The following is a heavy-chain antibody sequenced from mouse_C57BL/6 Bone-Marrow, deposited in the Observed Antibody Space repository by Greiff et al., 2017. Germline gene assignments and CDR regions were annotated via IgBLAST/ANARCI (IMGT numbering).Heavy chain of an antibody. Sequence: QVQLQQSGAELASPGASVKMSCKASGYTFTSYTMHWVKQRPGQGLEWIGYINPSSGYTKYNQKFKDKATLTAEKSSSTAYMQLRSLTSGASEVYYCARYGYDGYFDVLGTGTTVPVSS. D-gene: IGHD2-2*01. V-gene: IGHV1-4*01. CDR1: GYTFTSYT. CDR3: ARYGYDGYFDV. J-gene: IGHJ1*03. CDR2: INPSSGYT.